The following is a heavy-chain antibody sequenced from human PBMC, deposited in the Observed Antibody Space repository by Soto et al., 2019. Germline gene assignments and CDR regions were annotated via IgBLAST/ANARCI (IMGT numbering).Heavy chain of an antibody. Sequence: SETLSLTCSVSCAYVSSAGYSWSWLRQPPGKGREWIGYVYQSGRTYGSVTTSYTPSLKSRVTISVDRTTNQFSLKLISVTAADTAVYFCARGQSIVAAIDYFDYWGQGSLVTVSS. CDR1: CAYVSSAGYS. J-gene: IGHJ4*02. CDR2: VYQSGRT. D-gene: IGHD5-12*01. V-gene: IGHV4-30-2*01. CDR3: ARGQSIVAAIDYFDY.